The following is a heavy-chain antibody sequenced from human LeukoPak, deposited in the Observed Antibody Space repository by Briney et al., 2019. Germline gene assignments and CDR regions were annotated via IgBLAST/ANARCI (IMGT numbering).Heavy chain of an antibody. CDR3: ARGLAYYYDSTAYFLDY. CDR2: MTSNGGST. Sequence: GGSLRLSCAASGFTFSSYAMHWVRQAPANRQETVSAMTSNGGSTYYANSVKGRFTISRDNSKNTLYLQMGSLRAEDMAVYYCARGLAYYYDSTAYFLDYWGQGTLVTVSS. D-gene: IGHD3-22*01. J-gene: IGHJ4*02. CDR1: GFTFSSYA. V-gene: IGHV3-64*01.